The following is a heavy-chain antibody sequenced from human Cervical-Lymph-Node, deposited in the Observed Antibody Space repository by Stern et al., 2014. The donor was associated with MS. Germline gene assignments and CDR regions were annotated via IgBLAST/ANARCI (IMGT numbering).Heavy chain of an antibody. Sequence: QVQLQESGPGLVKPSQTLSLTCTVSGGSISSGGYYWSWIRQHPGKGLEWIGYIYYSGSTYYNPSLKSRVTISVDTSKNQFSLKLRSVTAADTAVYYCARVSYDFWSGYFPFDYWGQGTLVTVSS. CDR2: IYYSGST. D-gene: IGHD3-3*01. J-gene: IGHJ4*02. V-gene: IGHV4-31*03. CDR3: ARVSYDFWSGYFPFDY. CDR1: GGSISSGGYY.